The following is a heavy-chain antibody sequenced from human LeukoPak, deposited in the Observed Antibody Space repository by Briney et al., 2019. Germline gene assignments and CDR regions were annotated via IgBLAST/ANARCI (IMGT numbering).Heavy chain of an antibody. CDR3: ARGRGYCSSTSCYRHNRFDP. CDR2: INHSGST. Sequence: PSETLSLTCAVYGGSFSGYYWSWIRQPPGKGLEWIGEINHSGSTNYNPSLKSRVTISVDTSKNQFSLKLSSVTAADTAVYYCARGRGYCSSTSCYRHNRFDPWGQGTLVTVSS. J-gene: IGHJ5*02. D-gene: IGHD2-2*01. CDR1: GGSFSGYY. V-gene: IGHV4-34*01.